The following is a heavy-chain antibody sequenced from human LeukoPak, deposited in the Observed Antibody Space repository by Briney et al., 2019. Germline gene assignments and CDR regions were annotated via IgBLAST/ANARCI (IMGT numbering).Heavy chain of an antibody. V-gene: IGHV5-51*01. CDR1: GYRFTSYW. Sequence: PGESLKIPGKGSGYRFTSYWIGWVGQMTGKGLEWMGIIYPGGFDTRYSTSFPGQVTISADKSIRTAYLQCSSLKASETAMYYCARSVVVVAATDAFDIWGQGRKVTVCS. CDR3: ARSVVVVAATDAFDI. CDR2: IYPGGFDT. D-gene: IGHD2-15*01. J-gene: IGHJ3*02.